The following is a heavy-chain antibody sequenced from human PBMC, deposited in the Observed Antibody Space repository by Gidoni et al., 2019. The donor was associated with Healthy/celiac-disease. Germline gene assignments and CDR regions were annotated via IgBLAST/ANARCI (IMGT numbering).Heavy chain of an antibody. CDR3: ATGTTVVTPARY. CDR2: FDPDDGET. CDR1: GDTLTELS. Sequence: QVQLVQSGAEVKKPGASVKVSCKVSGDTLTELSMHWVRQAPGKGLAWMGGFDPDDGETIYAQKFQGRVTMTEDTSTDTASMELSSLRSEDTAVYYCATGTTVVTPARYWGQGTLVPVSS. V-gene: IGHV1-24*01. D-gene: IGHD4-17*01. J-gene: IGHJ4*02.